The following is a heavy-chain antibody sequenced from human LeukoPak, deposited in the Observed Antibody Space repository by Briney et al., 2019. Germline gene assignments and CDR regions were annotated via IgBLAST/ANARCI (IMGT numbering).Heavy chain of an antibody. CDR2: IPGSGDST. CDR3: ARGETYYDILTGQYYFDY. V-gene: IGHV3-23*01. Sequence: GGSLRLSCAASGFTFSSYAMYWVRQAPGRGLEWVSAIPGSGDSTYYADSVKGRFAISRDNSKNTLYLQMNSLRAEDTAVYYCARGETYYDILTGQYYFDYWGQGTLVTVSS. CDR1: GFTFSSYA. J-gene: IGHJ4*02. D-gene: IGHD3-9*01.